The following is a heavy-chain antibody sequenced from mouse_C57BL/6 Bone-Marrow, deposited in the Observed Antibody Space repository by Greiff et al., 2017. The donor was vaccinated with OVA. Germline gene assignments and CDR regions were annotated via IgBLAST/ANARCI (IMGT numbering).Heavy chain of an antibody. CDR3: AREITTGYAMDY. V-gene: IGHV5-16*01. Sequence: EVQLVESEGGLVQPGSSMKLSCTASGFTFSDYYMPWVRQVPEKGLEWVAHINYDGSSTYYLDSLKSRFIISRDNAKNILYLQMSSLKSEDTATYYCAREITTGYAMDYWGQGTSVTVSS. CDR1: GFTFSDYY. J-gene: IGHJ4*01. CDR2: INYDGSST. D-gene: IGHD1-1*01.